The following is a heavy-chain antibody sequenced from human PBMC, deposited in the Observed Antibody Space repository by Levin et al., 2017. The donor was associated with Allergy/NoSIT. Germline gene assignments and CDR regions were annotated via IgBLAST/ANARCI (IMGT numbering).Heavy chain of an antibody. Sequence: PGESLKISCKASGGTFSSYAISWVRQAPGQGLEWMGGIIPIFGTANYAQKFQGRVTITADESTSTAYMELSSLRSEDTAVYYCARGALDYYDSSGSAEYFQHWGQGTLVTVSS. CDR1: GGTFSSYA. CDR2: IIPIFGTA. D-gene: IGHD3-22*01. V-gene: IGHV1-69*01. J-gene: IGHJ1*01. CDR3: ARGALDYYDSSGSAEYFQH.